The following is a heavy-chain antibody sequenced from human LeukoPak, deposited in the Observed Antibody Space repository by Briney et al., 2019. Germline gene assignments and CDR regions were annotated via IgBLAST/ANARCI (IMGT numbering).Heavy chain of an antibody. D-gene: IGHD2-15*01. Sequence: GRSLRLSCTASGFTFGDYAMSWFRQAPGKGLEWVGFIRSKAYGGTTGYAASVKGRFTISRDDSKSIAYLQMNSLKTEDTAVYYRTRDGRAYCSGGSCYSDAFDIWGQGTMVTVSS. CDR2: IRSKAYGGTT. CDR3: TRDGRAYCSGGSCYSDAFDI. CDR1: GFTFGDYA. V-gene: IGHV3-49*03. J-gene: IGHJ3*02.